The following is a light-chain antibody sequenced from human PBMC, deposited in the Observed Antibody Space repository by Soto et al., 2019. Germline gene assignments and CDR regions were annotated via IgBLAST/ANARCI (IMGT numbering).Light chain of an antibody. CDR1: ISDIGGYNF. CDR2: DVN. Sequence: QSALTQPASVSGSPGQSITISCTGTISDIGGYNFISWYQHHPGKAPKLVIYDVNKRPAGISYRLSGSKSGNTASLTISGLQAEDDADYYCASYTRTTTLGFGGGTKLTVL. J-gene: IGLJ2*01. CDR3: ASYTRTTTLG. V-gene: IGLV2-14*01.